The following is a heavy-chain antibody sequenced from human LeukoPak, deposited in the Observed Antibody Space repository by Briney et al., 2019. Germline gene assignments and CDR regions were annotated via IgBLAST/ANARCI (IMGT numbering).Heavy chain of an antibody. D-gene: IGHD6-13*01. CDR2: ISGSGGST. Sequence: GGSLRLSCAASGFTFSSYAMSWVRQAPGKGLEWVSAISGSGGSTYHADSVKGRFTISRDNSKNTLYLQMNSLRAEDTAVYYCANGEAAAGTLDYWGQGTLVTVSS. V-gene: IGHV3-23*01. CDR3: ANGEAAAGTLDY. J-gene: IGHJ4*02. CDR1: GFTFSSYA.